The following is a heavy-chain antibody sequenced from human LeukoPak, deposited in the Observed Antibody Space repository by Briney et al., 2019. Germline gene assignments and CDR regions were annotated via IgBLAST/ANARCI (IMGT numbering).Heavy chain of an antibody. D-gene: IGHD6-19*01. CDR3: ARGIRIAVAGIWFDP. J-gene: IGHJ5*02. CDR1: GGSISSYY. V-gene: IGHV4-4*07. CDR2: IYISGST. Sequence: SETLSLTCTVSGGSISSYYWSWIRQPVGKGLEWIGRIYISGSTNYNPSLKSRVTMSVDTSKNQFSLKLSSVTAADTAVYYCARGIRIAVAGIWFDPWGQGTLVTVSS.